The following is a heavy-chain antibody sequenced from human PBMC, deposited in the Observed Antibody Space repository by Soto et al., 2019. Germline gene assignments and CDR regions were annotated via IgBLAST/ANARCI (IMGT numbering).Heavy chain of an antibody. CDR3: ARGGGGKKQHPPKYYYGMDV. CDR1: GYSFTSYW. Sequence: PGESLKISCKGSGYSFTSYWIGWVRQMPWKGLEWMGIIYPGDSDTRYSPSFQGQVTISADKSISTAYLQWSSLKASDTAMYYCARGGGGKKQHPPKYYYGMDVWGQGTTVPV. V-gene: IGHV5-51*01. J-gene: IGHJ6*02. D-gene: IGHD6-13*01. CDR2: IYPGDSDT.